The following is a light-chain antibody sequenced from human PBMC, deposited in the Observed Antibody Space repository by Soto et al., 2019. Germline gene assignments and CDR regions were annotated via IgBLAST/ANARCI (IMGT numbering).Light chain of an antibody. CDR1: QSVSNN. J-gene: IGKJ5*01. Sequence: EIVLTQSPPTLSLSPGERATLSCRASQSVSNNLAWYQQKPGQAPSLLIFGASTRATGIPARFSGSGSGTEFTLTISSLQSEDFAVYYCQQRSNWPPITFGQGTRLEI. CDR2: GAS. CDR3: QQRSNWPPIT. V-gene: IGKV3-11*01.